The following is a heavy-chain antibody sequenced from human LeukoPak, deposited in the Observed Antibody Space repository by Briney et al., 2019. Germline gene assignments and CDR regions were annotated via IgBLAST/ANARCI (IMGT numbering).Heavy chain of an antibody. D-gene: IGHD3-22*01. CDR1: GYTFTSYG. CDR3: ARDDFRGTDSYYYDSSGYYESYYFDY. Sequence: ASVKVSCMASGYTFTSYGISWVRQAPGQGLEWMGWISAYNGNTNYAQKLQGRVTMTTDTSTSTAYMELRSLRSDDTAVYYCARDDFRGTDSYYYDSSGYYESYYFDYWGQGTLVTVSS. J-gene: IGHJ4*02. CDR2: ISAYNGNT. V-gene: IGHV1-18*01.